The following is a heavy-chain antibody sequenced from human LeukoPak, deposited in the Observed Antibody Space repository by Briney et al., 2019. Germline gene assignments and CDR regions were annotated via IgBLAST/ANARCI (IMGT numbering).Heavy chain of an antibody. CDR1: GFTFSSYA. V-gene: IGHV3-23*01. CDR2: ISGSGGST. D-gene: IGHD5-24*01. J-gene: IGHJ4*02. Sequence: GGSLRLSCAASGFTFSSYAMSWVRQAPGKGLEWVSAISGSGGSTYYADSVKGRFTISRDNSKNTLYLQMNSLGAEDTAVYYCAKDGMATISYYFDYWGQGTLVTVSS. CDR3: AKDGMATISYYFDY.